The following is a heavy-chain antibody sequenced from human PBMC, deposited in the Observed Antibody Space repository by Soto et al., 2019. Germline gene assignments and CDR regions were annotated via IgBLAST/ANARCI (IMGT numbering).Heavy chain of an antibody. Sequence: QVQLVQSGAEVKKPGSSVKVSCKASGGPLSSYTISWVRQALGKGLEWMGRIIPILGIANYAQKFQGRVTITADKSTSTAYMELSSLRSEDTAVYYCASVSNHYYYGMDVWGQGTTVTVSS. CDR3: ASVSNHYYYGMDV. V-gene: IGHV1-69*02. CDR1: GGPLSSYT. J-gene: IGHJ6*02. CDR2: IIPILGIA. D-gene: IGHD4-4*01.